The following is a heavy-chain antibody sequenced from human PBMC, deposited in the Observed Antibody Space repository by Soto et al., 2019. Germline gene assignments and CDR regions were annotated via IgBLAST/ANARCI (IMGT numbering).Heavy chain of an antibody. D-gene: IGHD3-10*01. CDR1: GGXISSYY. Sequence: SETLSLTCTVSGGXISSYYWSWIRQPPGKGLEWIGYIYYSGSTNYNPSLKSRVTISVDTSKNQFSLKLSSVTAADTAVYYCARSALVRGVIGDYYYYGMDVWGQGTTVTVSS. CDR3: ARSALVRGVIGDYYYYGMDV. J-gene: IGHJ6*02. CDR2: IYYSGST. V-gene: IGHV4-59*01.